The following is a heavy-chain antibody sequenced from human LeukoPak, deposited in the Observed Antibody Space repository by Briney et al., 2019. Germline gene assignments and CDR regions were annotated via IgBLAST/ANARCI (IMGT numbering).Heavy chain of an antibody. CDR1: GFTFSSYW. Sequence: GGSLRLSCAASGFTFSSYWMSWVRQAPGKGLEWVANIKQDGSEKYYVDSVKGRFTISRDNAKNSLYLQMNSLRAEDTAVYYCARVMLITGTRGFDPWGQGTLVTVSS. J-gene: IGHJ5*02. V-gene: IGHV3-7*01. CDR2: IKQDGSEK. CDR3: ARVMLITGTRGFDP. D-gene: IGHD1-7*01.